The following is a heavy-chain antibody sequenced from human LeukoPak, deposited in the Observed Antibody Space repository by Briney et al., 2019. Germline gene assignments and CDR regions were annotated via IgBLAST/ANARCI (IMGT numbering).Heavy chain of an antibody. J-gene: IGHJ4*02. Sequence: PGGSLRLSCATSGFTFSTYGMHWVRQAPGKGLEWVASIHYGGRNKYYADSMKGRFTISRDNSKNTLYLQMNSLRTEDTAVYFCAKDESRYCTGSSCYPLDHWGQGTLVTVSS. V-gene: IGHV3-30*02. CDR1: GFTFSTYG. CDR3: AKDESRYCTGSSCYPLDH. CDR2: IHYGGRNK. D-gene: IGHD2-15*01.